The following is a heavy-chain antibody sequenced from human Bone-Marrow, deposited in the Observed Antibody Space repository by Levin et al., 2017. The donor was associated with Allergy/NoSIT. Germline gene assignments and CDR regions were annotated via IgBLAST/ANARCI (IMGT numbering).Heavy chain of an antibody. CDR1: GHAIDSKYF. Sequence: SETLSLTCDVSGHAIDSKYFWAWVRQSPAEGLEWIATFFHGGTTYYSPSFQSRVSMSLDTSTKQFSLKVSSVSAADTAVYYCARGLMLTYGMDVWGQGTAVTVSS. CDR2: FFHGGTT. V-gene: IGHV4-38-2*01. CDR3: ARGLMLTYGMDV. D-gene: IGHD3-9*01. J-gene: IGHJ6*02.